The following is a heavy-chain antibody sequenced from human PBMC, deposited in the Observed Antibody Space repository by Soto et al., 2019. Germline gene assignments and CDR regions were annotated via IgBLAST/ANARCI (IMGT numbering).Heavy chain of an antibody. D-gene: IGHD3-16*01. CDR3: ARDLGGEATIRF. CDR2: VIPNSGTA. V-gene: IGHV1-69*01. Sequence: QVQLEQSGAEVKKPGSSVKVSCKVSGGNFRNFVISWVRQAPGQGLEWMGGVIPNSGTANYAQRFQVRVTITADGSTHTAYMELNNLTSEDTAFYFCARDLGGEATIRFWGQGHLVTVSS. J-gene: IGHJ4*02. CDR1: GGNFRNFV.